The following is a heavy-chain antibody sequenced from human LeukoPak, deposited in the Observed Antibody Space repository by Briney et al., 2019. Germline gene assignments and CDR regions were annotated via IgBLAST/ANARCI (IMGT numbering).Heavy chain of an antibody. CDR2: ISGSGGIT. CDR1: GFTFSNFA. CDR3: ARRLYGGDY. Sequence: GGSLSLSCAASGFTFSNFAMYWVRQAPGKGLEWVSTISGSGGITYYTDSVKGRFTISRDNAKDSLYLQMNSLRAEDTAVYYCARRLYGGDYWGQGTLVTVSS. D-gene: IGHD4-17*01. J-gene: IGHJ4*02. V-gene: IGHV3-23*01.